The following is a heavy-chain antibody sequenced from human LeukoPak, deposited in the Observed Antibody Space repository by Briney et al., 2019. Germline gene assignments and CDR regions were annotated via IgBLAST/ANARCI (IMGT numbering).Heavy chain of an antibody. J-gene: IGHJ4*02. D-gene: IGHD2-15*01. V-gene: IGHV4-59*02. CDR3: ASTSGYCSGGNCYSAFDY. Sequence: SETLSLTCTVSGGSVSTYYWNWIRQPPGKGLGWIGYIYYSGSTNYNPPLKSRLTISVDTFNNQFSLKLSSVTAADTAVYYCASTSGYCSGGNCYSAFDYWGQGTLVTVSS. CDR2: IYYSGST. CDR1: GGSVSTYY.